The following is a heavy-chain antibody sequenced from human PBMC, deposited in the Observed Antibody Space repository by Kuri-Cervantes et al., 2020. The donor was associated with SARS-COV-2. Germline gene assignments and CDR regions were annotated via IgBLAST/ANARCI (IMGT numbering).Heavy chain of an antibody. J-gene: IGHJ5*02. CDR2: IYYSGST. D-gene: IGHD2-2*01. CDR1: GGSISSYY. CDR3: ARELGYCSSTSCYGSRFDP. Sequence: ESLKISCTVSGGSISSYYWSWIRQPPGKGLEWIGYIYYSGSTNYNPSLKGRVTISVDTSKNQFSLKLSSVTAADTAVYYCARELGYCSSTSCYGSRFDPWGQGTLVTVSS. V-gene: IGHV4-59*01.